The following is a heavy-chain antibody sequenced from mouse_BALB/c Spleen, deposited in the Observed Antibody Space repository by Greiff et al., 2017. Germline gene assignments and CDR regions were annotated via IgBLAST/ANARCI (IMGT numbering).Heavy chain of an antibody. Sequence: EVKLMESGGDLVKPGGSLKLSCAASGFTFSSYGMSWVRQTPDKRLEWVATISSGGSYTYYPDSVKGRFTISRDNAKNTLYLQVIILKSEDTAIYYCARREYYYAMDYWGQGTSVTVSS. CDR1: GFTFSSYG. J-gene: IGHJ4*01. CDR3: ARREYYYAMDY. V-gene: IGHV5-6*02. CDR2: ISSGGSYT.